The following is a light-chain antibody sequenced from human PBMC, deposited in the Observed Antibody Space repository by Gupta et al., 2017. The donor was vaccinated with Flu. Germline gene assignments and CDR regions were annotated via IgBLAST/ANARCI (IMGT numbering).Light chain of an antibody. Sequence: EIILRQQRASLYLSVGARATLPCRASQNVNSDLAWYQHKPRQAPRLLIYGASNRATGIPARFSGSGSGTDFTLTISSLEPEDVAVYYCQQRTAWPDTFGQGTKLQIK. J-gene: IGKJ2*01. V-gene: IGKV3-11*01. CDR3: QQRTAWPDT. CDR1: QNVNSD. CDR2: GAS.